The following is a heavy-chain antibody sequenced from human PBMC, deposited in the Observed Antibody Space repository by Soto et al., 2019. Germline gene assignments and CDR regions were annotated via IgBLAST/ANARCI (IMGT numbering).Heavy chain of an antibody. Sequence: EVQVLESGGGLVQPGGSLRLSCAASGFTFSSYAMSWVRHGPGKGPEWVSGISGNGGGTYYADSVKGPFTISRDNSKNTLYLQINSLRAEDTAVYYCAKAKWDYGLVDYWGQGTLVTVSS. CDR1: GFTFSSYA. J-gene: IGHJ4*02. D-gene: IGHD1-26*01. V-gene: IGHV3-23*01. CDR2: ISGNGGGT. CDR3: AKAKWDYGLVDY.